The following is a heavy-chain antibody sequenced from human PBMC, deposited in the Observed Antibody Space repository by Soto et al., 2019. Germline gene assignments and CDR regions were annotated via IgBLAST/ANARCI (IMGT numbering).Heavy chain of an antibody. Sequence: QVQLQQSGPRLVKPSETLSLTCTVSSGPDRSHNWGWIRQPPGRGLEWIGYVYYTGDTGYNPSLRGRVTIASDTSTNDIALPLNSVTAADTAVYYCVRQGIDYLHGLVDVWGQGTTVSVSS. V-gene: IGHV4-59*08. CDR2: VYYTGDT. CDR3: VRQGIDYLHGLVDV. J-gene: IGHJ6*02. CDR1: SGPDRSHN. D-gene: IGHD4-17*01.